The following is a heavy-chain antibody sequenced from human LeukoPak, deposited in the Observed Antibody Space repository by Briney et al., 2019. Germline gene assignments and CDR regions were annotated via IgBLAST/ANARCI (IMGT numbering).Heavy chain of an antibody. CDR2: IYYSGST. V-gene: IGHV4-30-4*08. Sequence: PSETLSLTCTVSGGSISSGDYYWSWIRQPPGKGLEWIGYIYYSGSTYYNPSLKSRLTISVDTSKNQFSLKLSSVTAADTAVYYCASRYSRSYAFDIWGQGTMVTVSS. J-gene: IGHJ3*02. CDR1: GGSISSGDYY. D-gene: IGHD6-6*01. CDR3: ASRYSRSYAFDI.